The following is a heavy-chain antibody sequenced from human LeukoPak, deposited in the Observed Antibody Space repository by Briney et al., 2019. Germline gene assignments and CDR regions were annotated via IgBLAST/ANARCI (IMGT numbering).Heavy chain of an antibody. J-gene: IGHJ3*02. V-gene: IGHV5-51*01. CDR1: GYSFTSYW. Sequence: GESLKISCKGSGYSFTSYWIGWVRQMPGKGLEWMGITYPGDSDTRYSPSFQGQVTISADKSISTAYLQWSSLKASDTAMYYCARAYTTYYYDSSGYNHDAFDIWGQGTMVTVSS. CDR2: TYPGDSDT. CDR3: ARAYTTYYYDSSGYNHDAFDI. D-gene: IGHD3-22*01.